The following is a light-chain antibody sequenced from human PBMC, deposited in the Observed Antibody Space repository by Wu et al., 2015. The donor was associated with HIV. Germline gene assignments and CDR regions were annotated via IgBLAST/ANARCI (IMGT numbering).Light chain of an antibody. CDR2: GAS. V-gene: IGKV3-20*01. CDR1: QSVSGSY. Sequence: EIVLTRSPGTLSLSPGERATLSCRASQSVSGSYLAWYQQKPGQAPRLLIYGASGRATGIPDRFSGSGPGTDFTLTISRLEPEDFAVYYCQQYGSSPLTFGGGTKVEIK. CDR3: QQYGSSPLT. J-gene: IGKJ4*01.